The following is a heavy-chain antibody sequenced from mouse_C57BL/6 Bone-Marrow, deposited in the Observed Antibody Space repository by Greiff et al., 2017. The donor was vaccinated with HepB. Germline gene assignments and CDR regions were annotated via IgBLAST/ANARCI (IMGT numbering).Heavy chain of an antibody. CDR1: GYAFSSSW. CDR3: ARSNYDYDGGSYCAMDY. Sequence: QVQLKESGPELVKPGASVKISCKASGYAFSSSWMNWVKQRPGKGLEWIGRIYPGDGDTNYNGKFKGKATLTADKSSSTAYMQLSSLTSEDSAVYFCARSNYDYDGGSYCAMDYWGQGTSVTVSS. D-gene: IGHD2-4*01. J-gene: IGHJ4*01. V-gene: IGHV1-82*01. CDR2: IYPGDGDT.